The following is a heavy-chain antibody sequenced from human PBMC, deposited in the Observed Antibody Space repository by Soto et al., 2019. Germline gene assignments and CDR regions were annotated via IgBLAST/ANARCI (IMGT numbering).Heavy chain of an antibody. Sequence: EVQLVESGGGLVKPGGSLRLSCATSGFSFSNYNMNWVRQAPGKGLEWVSSISSSSSYIYYADSVEGRFTISRDNAKKSLYLQMNSLRVEDTAVYYCATERGWYFDLWGRGTLVTVSS. V-gene: IGHV3-21*01. J-gene: IGHJ2*01. CDR2: ISSSSSYI. CDR1: GFSFSNYN. CDR3: ATERGWYFDL.